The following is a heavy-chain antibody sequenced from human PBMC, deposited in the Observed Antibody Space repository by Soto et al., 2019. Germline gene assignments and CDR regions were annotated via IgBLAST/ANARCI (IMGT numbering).Heavy chain of an antibody. CDR2: VYYSGGA. Sequence: QLQLQESGPGLVKPSETLSLTCAVSGVSIHNSHSFWGWIRQPPGKGLEFIGSVYYSGGADYTPSLKSRVTISVDTSKTQFSLRVNSVTAADTAVYYCGRVVEGATRHTDFDSWGQGTLVTVSS. CDR1: GVSIHNSHSF. CDR3: GRVVEGATRHTDFDS. D-gene: IGHD2-15*01. V-gene: IGHV4-39*01. J-gene: IGHJ5*01.